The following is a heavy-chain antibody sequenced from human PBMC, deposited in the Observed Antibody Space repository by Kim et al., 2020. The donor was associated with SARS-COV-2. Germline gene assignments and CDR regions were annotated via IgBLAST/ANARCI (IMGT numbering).Heavy chain of an antibody. Sequence: GGSLRLSCAASGFTFSSYAMSWVRQAPGKGLEWVSAISGSGGSTYYADSVKGRFTISRDNSKNTLYLQMNSLRAEDTAVYYCAKDPPSNSGYVYYDSSGYFDYWGQGTLVTVSS. D-gene: IGHD3-22*01. CDR2: ISGSGGST. CDR1: GFTFSSYA. V-gene: IGHV3-23*01. CDR3: AKDPPSNSGYVYYDSSGYFDY. J-gene: IGHJ4*02.